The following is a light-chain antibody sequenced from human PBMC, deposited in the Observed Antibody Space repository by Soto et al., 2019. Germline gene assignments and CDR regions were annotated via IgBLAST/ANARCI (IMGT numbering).Light chain of an antibody. CDR3: QQYGSSPRT. V-gene: IGKV3-20*01. CDR2: DAS. J-gene: IGKJ1*01. CDR1: QSISGTY. Sequence: EIVLTQSPGTLSLSPGERATLSCRASQSISGTYLAWYQHKPGQAPRLLIYDASSRATGIPDRFSGSGSGTDFTLTISRLEPEDFAVYYCQQYGSSPRTFGQGTKVEIK.